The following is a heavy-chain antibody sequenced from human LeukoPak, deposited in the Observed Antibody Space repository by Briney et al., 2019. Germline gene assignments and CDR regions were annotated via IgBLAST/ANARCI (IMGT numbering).Heavy chain of an antibody. J-gene: IGHJ4*02. V-gene: IGHV3-7*03. D-gene: IGHD7-27*01. CDR3: TSPPWGSRGF. CDR2: LHPDGSHQ. Sequence: PGGSLRLSCAASGFTFSTYFMSWVRQAPGKGLEWVANLHPDGSHQYYVDSVRGRFTISRDNAKNSLYLQMNNLRAEDTAVYFCTSPPWGSRGFWGQGTLVTVSS. CDR1: GFTFSTYF.